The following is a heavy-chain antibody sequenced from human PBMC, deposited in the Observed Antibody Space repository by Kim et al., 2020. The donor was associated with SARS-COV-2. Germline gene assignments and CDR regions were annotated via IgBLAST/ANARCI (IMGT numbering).Heavy chain of an antibody. CDR2: LYYRGGT. V-gene: IGHV4-39*01. J-gene: IGHJ5*02. D-gene: IGHD6-19*01. Sequence: SETLSLTCTVSGGSIKTSSYYWGWIRQPPGKGLEWIGSLYYRGGTYYNPSLKSRVTISEDTTKNQFSLKLNSVTAADTAVYYCAGRGAEAPFPRGGFDPWGQGTLVTVSS. CDR3: AGRGAEAPFPRGGFDP. CDR1: GGSIKTSSYY.